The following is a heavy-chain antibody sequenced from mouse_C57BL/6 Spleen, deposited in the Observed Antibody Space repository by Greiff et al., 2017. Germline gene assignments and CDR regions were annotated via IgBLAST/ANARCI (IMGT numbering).Heavy chain of an antibody. CDR2: IHPSSGST. J-gene: IGHJ4*01. D-gene: IGHD3-2*02. CDR3: ARGVSSGYREMDY. V-gene: IGHV1-64*01. Sequence: QVQLQQPGAELVKPGASVKLSCKASGYTFTSYWMHWVKQRPGQGLEWIGMIHPSSGSTNYNEKFKSKATLTVDKSSSTAYMQLSSLTSEDSAVYYCARGVSSGYREMDYWGQGTSVTVSS. CDR1: GYTFTSYW.